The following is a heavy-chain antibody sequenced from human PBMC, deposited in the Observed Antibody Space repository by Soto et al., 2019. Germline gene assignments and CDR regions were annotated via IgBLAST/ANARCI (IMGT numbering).Heavy chain of an antibody. CDR3: ARFPPYSNGGHWFDF. J-gene: IGHJ5*01. Sequence: PGESLKISCKGSGYSFTSYWIGWVRQMPGKGLEWMGIIFPGDSDTRYSPSFQGQVTISADRSISTAYLQWTSLKASDTAMYYCARFPPYSNGGHWFDFWGQGTLVTVSS. CDR2: IFPGDSDT. CDR1: GYSFTSYW. D-gene: IGHD4-4*01. V-gene: IGHV5-51*01.